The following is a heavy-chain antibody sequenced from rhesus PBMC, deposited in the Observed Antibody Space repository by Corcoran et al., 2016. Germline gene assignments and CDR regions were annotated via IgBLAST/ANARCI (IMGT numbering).Heavy chain of an antibody. Sequence: QVQLQQWGEGLVKPSETLSLTCAVYGGSISGYYYWSWIRQPPGKGLEWIGSIYGSGGSNYLNPSLKSRVTLSVDTSKNQFSLKLSSVTAADTAVYYCASSSHEDDYGYYYNVWGQGVLVTVSS. CDR1: GGSISGYYY. CDR2: IYGSGGSN. D-gene: IGHD3-9*01. CDR3: ASSSHEDDYGYYYNV. J-gene: IGHJ4*01. V-gene: IGHV4S14*01.